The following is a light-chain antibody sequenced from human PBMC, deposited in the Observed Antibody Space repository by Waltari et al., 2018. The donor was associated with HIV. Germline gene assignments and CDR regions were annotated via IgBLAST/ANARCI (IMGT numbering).Light chain of an antibody. CDR3: SSYAGTSNVGL. J-gene: IGLJ2*01. CDR1: SSDVGAYNY. CDR2: NVS. V-gene: IGLV2-11*01. Sequence: QSSLTQPRSVSEYPRQSVTISCTGTSSDVGAYNYAAWYQQHPGSAPKLIIYNVSERPSGVPDRFSGSKSGTQASRPTAGLQAEDEADYYGSSYAGTSNVGLFGGGPKLPAL.